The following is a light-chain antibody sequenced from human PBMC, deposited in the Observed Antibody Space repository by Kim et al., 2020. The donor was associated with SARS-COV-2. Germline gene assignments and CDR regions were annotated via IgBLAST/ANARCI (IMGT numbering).Light chain of an antibody. J-gene: IGKJ2*01. CDR2: GAS. Sequence: EIVLTQSPGTLSLSPGERATLSCRASQSVSSSYLAWYQQKPGQAPRLLIYGASSRATGIPDRFSGSGSGTDFTLTISRLEPEDFAMYYCQHYGGSPPYTFGQGTKLEIK. V-gene: IGKV3-20*01. CDR3: QHYGGSPPYT. CDR1: QSVSSSY.